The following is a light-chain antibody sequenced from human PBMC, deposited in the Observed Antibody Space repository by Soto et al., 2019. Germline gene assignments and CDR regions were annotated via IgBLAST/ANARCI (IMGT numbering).Light chain of an antibody. Sequence: DIQMTQSPSSLSASVGDRVTITCRASQSISSYLNWYQQKPGKAPKLLIYAASSLQSGVPSRFSGSGSGTEFTLTISSLQPDDFATYYCQHYNSYSEGFGQGTKV. J-gene: IGKJ1*01. CDR3: QHYNSYSEG. CDR2: AAS. CDR1: QSISSY. V-gene: IGKV1-39*01.